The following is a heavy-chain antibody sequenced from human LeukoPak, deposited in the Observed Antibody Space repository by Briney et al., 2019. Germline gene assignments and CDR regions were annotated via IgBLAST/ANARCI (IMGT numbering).Heavy chain of an antibody. D-gene: IGHD1-14*01. V-gene: IGHV4-30-4*01. CDR3: ARIRIGLSYYYYGMDV. Sequence: SQTLSLTCTVSGGSISSGDYYWRWIRQPPGKGLEWIGYIYYSGSTYYNPSLKSRVTISVDTSKNQFSLKLSSVTAADTAVYYCARIRIGLSYYYYGMDVWGQGTTVTVAS. J-gene: IGHJ6*02. CDR1: GGSISSGDYY. CDR2: IYYSGST.